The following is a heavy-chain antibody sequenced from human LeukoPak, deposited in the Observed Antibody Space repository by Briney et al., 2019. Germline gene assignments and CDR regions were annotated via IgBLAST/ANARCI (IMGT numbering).Heavy chain of an antibody. J-gene: IGHJ5*02. V-gene: IGHV4-59*05. D-gene: IGHD6-13*01. Sequence: SETLSLTCTVSGGSISSYYWSWIRQPPGKGLEWIGSIYYSGSTYYNPSLKSRVTISVDTSKNQFSLKLSSVTAADTAVYYCARRGYSRRNWFDPWGQGTLVTVSS. CDR3: ARRGYSRRNWFDP. CDR2: IYYSGST. CDR1: GGSISSYY.